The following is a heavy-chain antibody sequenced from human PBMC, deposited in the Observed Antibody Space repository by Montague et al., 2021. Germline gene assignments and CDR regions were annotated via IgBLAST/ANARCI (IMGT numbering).Heavy chain of an antibody. CDR1: GFSLSTSGVG. CDR3: ALGIVVVSAAYYFDY. J-gene: IGHJ4*02. CDR2: IYWDDDK. V-gene: IGHV2-5*02. Sequence: PALVKPTQTLTLTCTFSGFSLSTSGVGVGWIRQPPGKALEWLALIYWDDDKRYSPSLKSRLTITKDTSKNQVVLTMTNMDPVDTATYYCALGIVVVSAAYYFDYWGQGTLVTVSS. D-gene: IGHD2-2*01.